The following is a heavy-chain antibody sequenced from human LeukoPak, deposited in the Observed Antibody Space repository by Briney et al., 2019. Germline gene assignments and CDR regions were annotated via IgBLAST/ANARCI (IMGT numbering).Heavy chain of an antibody. J-gene: IGHJ4*02. V-gene: IGHV3-7*01. CDR3: ASGSGWRQLY. CDR2: IKSDGSEK. CDR1: EFTFSSNW. Sequence: GGSLRLSCVVSEFTFSSNWMYWVRQAPGKGLEWVANIKSDGSEKYYADSVKSRSTISRDNAKNSLYLQMNSLKAEDTAVYYCASGSGWRQLYWGQGTLVTVSP. D-gene: IGHD5-24*01.